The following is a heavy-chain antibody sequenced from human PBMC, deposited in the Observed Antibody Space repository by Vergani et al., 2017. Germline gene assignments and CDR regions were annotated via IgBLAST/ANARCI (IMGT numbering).Heavy chain of an antibody. V-gene: IGHV4-39*07. CDR1: GDSISRSHYY. D-gene: IGHD3-10*01. J-gene: IGHJ4*02. Sequence: QLQLQESGPGLVKPSETLSLSCRVSGDSISRSHYYWGFIRQPPGKGLEWIGSISSSGSPYYNPTLKSRLAFSVDTSKNQFSLKLSSVTAADTAVYYCASQWGTMAFDYWGQGTLVTVSS. CDR2: ISSSGSP. CDR3: ASQWGTMAFDY.